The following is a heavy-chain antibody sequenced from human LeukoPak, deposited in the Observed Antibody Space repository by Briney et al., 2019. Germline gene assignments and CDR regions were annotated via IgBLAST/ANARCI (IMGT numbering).Heavy chain of an antibody. CDR2: IYYSGST. D-gene: IGHD7-27*01. V-gene: IGHV4-59*01. CDR1: GGSISSYY. CDR3: ARKNWGSHIYYFEY. J-gene: IGHJ4*02. Sequence: PSETLSLTCTVSGGSISSYYWSWIRQPPGKGLEWIGYIYYSGSTNYNPSLKSRVTISVDTSKNQFSLKLSSVTAADTAVYYCARKNWGSHIYYFEYWGQGTLVTVSS.